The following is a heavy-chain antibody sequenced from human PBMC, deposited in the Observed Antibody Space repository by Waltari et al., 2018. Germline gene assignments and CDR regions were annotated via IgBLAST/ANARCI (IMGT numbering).Heavy chain of an antibody. V-gene: IGHV4-30-4*07. CDR3: ARGQGMDAFDI. J-gene: IGHJ3*02. CDR2: IYYSWST. CDR1: GGSGDRGGYP. Sequence: QVKLQESGPGLVQPSQTLSLPCTVSGGSGDRGGYPWSWIRQPPGKGLEWIGYIYYSWSTYYNPSRKSRVTISVDTSKNQFSLKLSSVTAADTAVYYCARGQGMDAFDIWGQGTMVTVSS. D-gene: IGHD3-10*01.